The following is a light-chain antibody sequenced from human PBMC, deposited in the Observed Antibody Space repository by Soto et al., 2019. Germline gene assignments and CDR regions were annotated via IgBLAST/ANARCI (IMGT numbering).Light chain of an antibody. Sequence: QSALTQPASVSGSPGQSITISCTGTSSDVGGYNLVSWYQQHPGKAPKVMIYEGTKRPAGVSDRFSGSKSGNTASLTISGLLTEDEADYYCCSYAGGNTYVCGTGTKLTVL. CDR2: EGT. J-gene: IGLJ1*01. CDR1: SSDVGGYNL. CDR3: CSYAGGNTYV. V-gene: IGLV2-23*01.